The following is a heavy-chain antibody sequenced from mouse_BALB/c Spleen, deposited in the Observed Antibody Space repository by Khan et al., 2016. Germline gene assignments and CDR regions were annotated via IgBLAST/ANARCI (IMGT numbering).Heavy chain of an antibody. CDR2: IWSDGTT. Sequence: QVQLKQSGPGLVAPSQSLSITCTISGFSLTNYGVHWVRQPPGRGLEWLVVIWSDGTTSYNSALKSRLSISKDNSKSQVFLKMNSLQTDDSATYYCSRQGGRYDYAVYYWGQGTSVTVSS. CDR1: GFSLTNYG. V-gene: IGHV2-6-1*01. D-gene: IGHD1-1*01. J-gene: IGHJ4*01. CDR3: SRQGGRYDYAVYY.